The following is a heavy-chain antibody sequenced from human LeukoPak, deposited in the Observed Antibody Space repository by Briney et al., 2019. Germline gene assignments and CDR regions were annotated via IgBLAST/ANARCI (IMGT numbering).Heavy chain of an antibody. CDR3: ARGRYSYGYYFDY. D-gene: IGHD5-18*01. CDR2: INHSGST. CDR1: GGSFSGYY. Sequence: PSETLSLTCAVYGGSFSGYYWSWIRQPPGKGLEWIGEINHSGSTNYNPSLKGRVTISVDTSKNQFSLKLSSVTAADTAVYYCARGRYSYGYYFDYWGQGTLVTVSS. J-gene: IGHJ4*02. V-gene: IGHV4-34*01.